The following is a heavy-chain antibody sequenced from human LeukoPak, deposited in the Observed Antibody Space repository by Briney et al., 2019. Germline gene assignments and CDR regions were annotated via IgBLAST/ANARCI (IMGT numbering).Heavy chain of an antibody. CDR1: GFIFNQYC. CDR2: ISTSGGST. V-gene: IGHV3-11*01. CDR3: ARDPRGDFVWGHRFDY. J-gene: IGHJ4*02. Sequence: GGSLRLSCGASGFIFNQYCMGWVRQAPGMGPEWVSYISTSGGSTYYSASAKGRFTISRDNARNSLFLQLRRLTAEDTAVYYCARDPRGDFVWGHRFDYWGQGVLVAVSS. D-gene: IGHD3-16*01.